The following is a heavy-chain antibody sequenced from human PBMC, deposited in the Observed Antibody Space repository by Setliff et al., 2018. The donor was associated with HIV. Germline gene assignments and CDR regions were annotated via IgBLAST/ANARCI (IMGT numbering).Heavy chain of an antibody. Sequence: SETLSLTCTVSGGSISSGSYYWSWIRQPAGKGLEWIGHIYTSGSTNYNPSLKSRVTISVDTSKNQFSLRLSSVTAADTAVYYCARGYSSSWYDSWGQGTLVTVSS. CDR1: GGSISSGSYY. CDR3: ARGYSSSWYDS. V-gene: IGHV4-61*09. CDR2: IYTSGST. D-gene: IGHD6-13*01. J-gene: IGHJ5*01.